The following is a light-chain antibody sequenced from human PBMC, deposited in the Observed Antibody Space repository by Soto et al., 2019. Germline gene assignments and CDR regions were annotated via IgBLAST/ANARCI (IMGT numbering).Light chain of an antibody. CDR2: DAS. CDR1: QSVSSS. CDR3: QQRTDWLT. J-gene: IGKJ4*01. V-gene: IGKV3-11*01. Sequence: EIVLTQSPDTLSLSPGERATLSCRASQSVSSSLAWYQQRPGQAPRLLIYDASNRATGIPARFSGSGSGTDFTLTISSLEPEDFAVYFCQQRTDWLTFGGGTKVEI.